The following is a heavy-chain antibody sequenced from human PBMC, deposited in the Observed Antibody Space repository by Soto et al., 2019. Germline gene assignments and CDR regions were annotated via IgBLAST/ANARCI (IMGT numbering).Heavy chain of an antibody. Sequence: SQTLSLTCAISGDSVSSDSATWSWIRQSPSRGLEWLGRTYYRSKWYNDYAVSVKSRIAITPDTSKNQLSLHLNSVTPEYTALYLCAGDGRGFHWYYGLWGRGTLVTVSS. CDR1: GDSVSSDSAT. V-gene: IGHV6-1*01. CDR2: TYYRSKWYN. J-gene: IGHJ2*01. CDR3: AGDGRGFHWYYGL.